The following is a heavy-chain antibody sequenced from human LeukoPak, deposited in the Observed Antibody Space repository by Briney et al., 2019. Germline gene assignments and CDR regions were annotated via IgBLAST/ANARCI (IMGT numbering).Heavy chain of an antibody. CDR1: GFTFSSYA. CDR2: ISAGGGST. CDR3: VKDAYPGYYDSSGFGAFDI. V-gene: IGHV3-23*01. J-gene: IGHJ3*02. D-gene: IGHD3-22*01. Sequence: PGGTLRLSCAASGFTFSSYAMSWVRQAPGKGLEWVSVISAGGGSTYYADSVKGRFTISRDNSKNTLYLQMSSLRAEDTAVYYCVKDAYPGYYDSSGFGAFDIWGQGTMVTVSS.